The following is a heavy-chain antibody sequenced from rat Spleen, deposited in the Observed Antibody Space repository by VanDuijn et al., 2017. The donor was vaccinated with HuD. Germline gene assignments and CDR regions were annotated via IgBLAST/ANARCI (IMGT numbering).Heavy chain of an antibody. J-gene: IGHJ2*01. CDR1: GFRFSSYW. D-gene: IGHD1-7*01. V-gene: IGHV5-58*01. CDR3: AVAGYGY. CDR2: ISNDGVNT. Sequence: EVQLVETGGGLVQPGKSLKLSCVASGFRFSSYWMYWVRQAPGKGLEWVSSISNDGVNTYYPDSVKGRFTISRDNAESIVYLQMNSLKSEDTATYYCAVAGYGYWGQGVMVTVSS.